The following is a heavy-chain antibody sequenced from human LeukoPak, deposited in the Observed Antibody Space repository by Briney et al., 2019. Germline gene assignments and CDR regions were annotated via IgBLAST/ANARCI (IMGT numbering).Heavy chain of an antibody. Sequence: LAGRSVRPSCAASGFTFSAYGMSWVRQAPGNWLEWVSHISVTVRDTWYDNSLKGPFIISRDNSRDTVYLQMSSLRPEDTALYFWANDNYGGIFASWGQGTLVTVSS. D-gene: IGHD4-17*01. J-gene: IGHJ4*02. CDR1: GFTFSAYG. CDR3: ANDNYGGIFAS. CDR2: ISVTVRDT. V-gene: IGHV3-23*01.